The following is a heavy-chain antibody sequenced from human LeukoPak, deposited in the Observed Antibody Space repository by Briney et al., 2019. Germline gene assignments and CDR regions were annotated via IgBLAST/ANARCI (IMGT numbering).Heavy chain of an antibody. V-gene: IGHV1-18*01. CDR2: INPYNGNT. D-gene: IGHD6-13*01. CDR3: ARVAAADYFDY. J-gene: IGHJ4*02. Sequence: GASVKVSCKASGYTFTSYGISWVRQAPEQGLECMGWINPYNGNTNYAQKLQGRVTMTTDTSTSTAYMELRSLRSDDTAVYYCARVAAADYFDYWGQGTLVTVSS. CDR1: GYTFTSYG.